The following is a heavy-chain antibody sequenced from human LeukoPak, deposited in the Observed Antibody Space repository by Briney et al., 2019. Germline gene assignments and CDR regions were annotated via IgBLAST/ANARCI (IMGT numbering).Heavy chain of an antibody. V-gene: IGHV4-38-2*02. CDR2: IYHSGST. Sequence: SETLSLTCTVSGYSISSGYYWGWIRQPPGKGLEWIGSIYHSGSTYYNPSLKSRVTISVDTSKNQFSLKLSSVTAADTAVYYCARGGSSGYDPFDYWGQGTLVTVSS. CDR3: ARGGSSGYDPFDY. CDR1: GYSISSGYY. J-gene: IGHJ4*02. D-gene: IGHD5-12*01.